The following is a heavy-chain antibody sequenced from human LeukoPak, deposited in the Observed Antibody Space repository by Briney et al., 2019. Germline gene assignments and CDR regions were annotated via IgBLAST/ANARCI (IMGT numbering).Heavy chain of an antibody. CDR3: ARALSGVVIPWYFDL. CDR1: GGSISSGGYS. V-gene: IGHV4-30-2*01. CDR2: IYHSGST. J-gene: IGHJ2*01. Sequence: SETLSLTCAVSGGSISSGGYSWSWIRQPPGKGLEWIGYIYHSGSTYYNPSLKSRVTISVDRSKNQFSLKLSSVTAADTAVYYCARALSGVVIPWYFDLWGRGTLVTVSS. D-gene: IGHD3-3*01.